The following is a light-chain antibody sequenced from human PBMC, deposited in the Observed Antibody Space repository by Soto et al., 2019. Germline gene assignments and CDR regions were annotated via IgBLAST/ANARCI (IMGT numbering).Light chain of an antibody. J-gene: IGKJ1*01. CDR2: GSS. V-gene: IGKV3-20*01. CDR3: QQYGSSTGT. CDR1: QSVSSSY. Sequence: EIVLTQSPGTLSLSPGERATLSCRASQSVSSSYLAWYQQKPGQAPRLLIYGSSSRATGIPDRFSGSGSGTDFTLTISRLEPDDFAVDYCQQYGSSTGTLGQGTKVEIK.